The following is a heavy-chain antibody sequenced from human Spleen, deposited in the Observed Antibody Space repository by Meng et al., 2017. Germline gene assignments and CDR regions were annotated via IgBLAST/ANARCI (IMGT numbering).Heavy chain of an antibody. CDR2: INPKSGDT. Sequence: ASVKVSCKASGYTFPDYWLHWVRRAPGQGLEWMGRINPKSGDTHYAQRFQARVTMTGDTSISTAYMELSGLRSDDTAMYYCARDEDISAAGKLFGDYWGHGTQVTVSS. CDR3: ARDEDISAAGKLFGDY. J-gene: IGHJ4*01. D-gene: IGHD6-25*01. V-gene: IGHV1-2*06. CDR1: GYTFPDYW.